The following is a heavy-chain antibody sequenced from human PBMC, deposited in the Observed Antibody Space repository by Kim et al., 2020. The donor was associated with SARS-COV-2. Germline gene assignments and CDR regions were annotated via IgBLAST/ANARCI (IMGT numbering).Heavy chain of an antibody. Sequence: GGSLRLSCAASGLAFSSYWMFWVRQPPGKGLLWVSHIKGDGSDTVYADSVKGRFTVSRDNAKNTLYLQLSTLRAEDTAVYYCATGNNWLVDYWGTGTLVT. D-gene: IGHD1-1*01. CDR2: IKGDGSDT. CDR3: ATGNNWLVDY. CDR1: GLAFSSYW. V-gene: IGHV3-74*01. J-gene: IGHJ4*02.